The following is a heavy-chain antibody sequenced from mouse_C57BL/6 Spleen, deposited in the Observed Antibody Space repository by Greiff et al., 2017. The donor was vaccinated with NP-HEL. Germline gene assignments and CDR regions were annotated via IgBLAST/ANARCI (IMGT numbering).Heavy chain of an antibody. J-gene: IGHJ1*03. D-gene: IGHD1-1*01. CDR2: IHPNSGST. CDR1: GYTFTSYW. CDR3: ARSYGSSYWYFDV. V-gene: IGHV1-64*01. Sequence: QVQLQQSGAELVKPGASVKLSCKASGYTFTSYWMHWVKQRPGQGLEWIGMIHPNSGSTNYNEKFKSKATLTVDKSSSTAYMQLSSLTSEHSAVYYCARSYGSSYWYFDVWGTGTTVTVSS.